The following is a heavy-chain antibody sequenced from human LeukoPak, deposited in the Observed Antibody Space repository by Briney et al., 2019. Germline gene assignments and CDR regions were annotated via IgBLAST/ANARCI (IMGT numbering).Heavy chain of an antibody. CDR1: GYTFTGYY. Sequence: ASVKVSCKASGYTFTGYYMHWVRQAPGQGLEWMGWINPNSGGTNYAQKFQGRVTMTRDTSISTAYMELSRLRSDDTAVYYCARDVTWGDTAMVPYWFDPWGQGTLVTVSS. CDR3: ARDVTWGDTAMVPYWFDP. CDR2: INPNSGGT. V-gene: IGHV1-2*02. J-gene: IGHJ5*02. D-gene: IGHD5-18*01.